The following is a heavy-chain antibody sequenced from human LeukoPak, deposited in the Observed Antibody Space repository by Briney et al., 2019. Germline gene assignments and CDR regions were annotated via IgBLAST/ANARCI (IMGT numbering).Heavy chain of an antibody. CDR3: ARDGRRTAAANHFDY. J-gene: IGHJ4*02. D-gene: IGHD6-13*01. V-gene: IGHV1-46*01. CDR1: GYTFTSYY. CDR2: INPSGGST. Sequence: ASVKVSCKASGYTFTSYYMHWVRQAPGQGLEWMGIINPSGGSTSYAQKFQGRVTMTRDTSTSTVYMELSSLRSEDTAVYYCARDGRRTAAANHFDYWGQGTLVTVSS.